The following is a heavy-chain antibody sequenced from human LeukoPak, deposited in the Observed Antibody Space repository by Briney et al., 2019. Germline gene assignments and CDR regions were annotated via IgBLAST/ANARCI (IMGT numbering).Heavy chain of an antibody. V-gene: IGHV3-33*08. CDR2: IWYDGSNK. D-gene: IGHD6-19*01. CDR3: ARDQEQWRVPKYYFDY. Sequence: PGGSLRLSCAASGFTFSNYAMTWVRQPPGKGLEWVAVIWYDGSNKYYADSVKGRFTISRDNSKNTLYLQMNSLRAEDTAVYYCARDQEQWRVPKYYFDYWGQGTLVTVSS. J-gene: IGHJ4*02. CDR1: GFTFSNYA.